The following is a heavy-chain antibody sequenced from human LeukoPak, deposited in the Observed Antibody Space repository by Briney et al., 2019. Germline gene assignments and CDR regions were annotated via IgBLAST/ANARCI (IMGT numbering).Heavy chain of an antibody. Sequence: ASVKVSCKASGYIFTGYYMHWVRQTPGLGLEWMEWINPNSGGTNYAQKFQGRVTMTRDTSISTAYMELSRLRSDDTAVYYCATGPGKYYYDTSSYSGFHCYFDLWGRGTLVTVSS. CDR3: ATGPGKYYYDTSSYSGFHCYFDL. V-gene: IGHV1-2*02. CDR1: GYIFTGYY. J-gene: IGHJ2*01. D-gene: IGHD3-22*01. CDR2: INPNSGGT.